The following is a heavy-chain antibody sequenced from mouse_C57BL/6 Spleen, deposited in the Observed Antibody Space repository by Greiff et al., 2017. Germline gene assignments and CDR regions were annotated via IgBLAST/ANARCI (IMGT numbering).Heavy chain of an antibody. D-gene: IGHD3-2*02. J-gene: IGHJ2*01. V-gene: IGHV1-59*01. CDR3: ARYGGIYLDSSGSLDY. CDR2: IDPSDSYT. CDR1: GYTFTSYW. Sequence: QVQLQQPGAELVRPGTSVKLSCKASGYTFTSYWMHWVKQRPGQGLEWIGVIDPSDSYTNYNQKFKGKATLTVDTSSSTAYMQLSSLTSEDSAVYYCARYGGIYLDSSGSLDYWGQGTTLTVSS.